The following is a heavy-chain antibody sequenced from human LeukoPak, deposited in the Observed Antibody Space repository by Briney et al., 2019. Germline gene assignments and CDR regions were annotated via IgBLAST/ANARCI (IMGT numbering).Heavy chain of an antibody. D-gene: IGHD5-24*01. V-gene: IGHV3-7*01. J-gene: IGHJ4*02. CDR3: ARDRGWQQFDY. CDR2: IKTDGSET. Sequence: GGSLRLSCAASGFTLSSYWMSWVRQAPGKGLERVANIKTDGSETYYVDSVRGRFSIFRDNAKNSVFLEMNSLRAEDTAVYFCARDRGWQQFDYWGQGTLVTVSS. CDR1: GFTLSSYW.